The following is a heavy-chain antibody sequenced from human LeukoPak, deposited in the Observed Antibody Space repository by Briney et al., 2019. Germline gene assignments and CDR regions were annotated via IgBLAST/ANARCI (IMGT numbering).Heavy chain of an antibody. V-gene: IGHV4-59*01. Sequence: SETLSLTCSVSGDAISGNYWSWMRQPPGKELEWIGYIYYSGDTNYNPSPNSRVTMSVDTSKNQFSVNLSSVTAADTAVYYCARLLAGCSGSKCRAHFDYWGQGTLVTVSS. CDR1: GDAISGNY. CDR2: IYYSGDT. D-gene: IGHD2-15*01. J-gene: IGHJ4*02. CDR3: ARLLAGCSGSKCRAHFDY.